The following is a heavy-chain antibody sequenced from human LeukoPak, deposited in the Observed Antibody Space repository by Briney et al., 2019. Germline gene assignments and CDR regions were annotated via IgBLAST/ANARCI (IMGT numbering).Heavy chain of an antibody. J-gene: IGHJ2*01. CDR1: GFTVATNY. V-gene: IGHV3-53*01. CDR3: ARIGDHFHWYLDL. CDR2: LYSGADT. D-gene: IGHD3-3*02. Sequence: PGGSLTLSCTASGFTVATNYMNWVRQPPGKGLEWVSILYSGADTYYADSVKGRFVVSRDSSKNMLFLHMNALRPKDTAVYYCARIGDHFHWYLDLWGRGTLVTVSS.